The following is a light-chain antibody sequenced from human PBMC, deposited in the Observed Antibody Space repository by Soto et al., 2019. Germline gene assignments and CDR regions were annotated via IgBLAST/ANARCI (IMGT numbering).Light chain of an antibody. Sequence: EIVMTQSPATLSVSPGERATLSCRASQNVGDKLAWYQQKPGQAPRLLIYDASDRATGVSSRFSGSGSGTEFTLTIYSLQSEDSAVYYCKQYTKWPPALTFGGGTNVEIK. V-gene: IGKV3-15*01. CDR3: KQYTKWPPALT. J-gene: IGKJ4*01. CDR2: DAS. CDR1: QNVGDK.